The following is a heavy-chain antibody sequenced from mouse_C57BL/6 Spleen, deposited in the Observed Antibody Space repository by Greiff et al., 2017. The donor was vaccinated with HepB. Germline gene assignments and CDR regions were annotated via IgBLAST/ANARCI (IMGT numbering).Heavy chain of an antibody. V-gene: IGHV1-5*01. CDR2: IYPGNSDT. Sequence: VQLKESGTVLARPGASVKMSCKTSGYTFTSYWMHWVKQRPGQGLEWIGAIYPGNSDTSYNQKFKGNAKLTAVTSASTAYMELSSLTNEDSAVYYCTRNTHGYGGGFYAMDYWGQGTSVTVSS. J-gene: IGHJ4*01. D-gene: IGHD2-2*01. CDR1: GYTFTSYW. CDR3: TRNTHGYGGGFYAMDY.